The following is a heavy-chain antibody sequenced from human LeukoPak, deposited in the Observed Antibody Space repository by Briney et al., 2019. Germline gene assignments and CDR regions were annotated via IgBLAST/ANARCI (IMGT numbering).Heavy chain of an antibody. CDR1: GGSISSYY. CDR3: ARDLAAAGTRWFDP. Sequence: PSETLSLTCIVSGGSISSYYWSWIRQPAGKGLEWIGRIYSSGSTNYNPSLKSRVTISVDTSKNQFSLKLSSVTAADTAVYYCARDLAAAGTRWFDPWGQGTLVTVSS. CDR2: IYSSGST. J-gene: IGHJ5*02. D-gene: IGHD6-13*01. V-gene: IGHV4-4*07.